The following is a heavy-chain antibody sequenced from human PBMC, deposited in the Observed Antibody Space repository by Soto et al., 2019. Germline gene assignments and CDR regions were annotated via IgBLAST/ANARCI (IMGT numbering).Heavy chain of an antibody. Sequence: SETLSLTCGVYGGSFSGYYWSWFRQPPGKGLEWIGEITYSGSTTYNPSLKSRVTISVDTSKNQFSLRLSSVTAADTAVYYCARHFSGSYYDDYWGQGSLVTVAS. J-gene: IGHJ4*02. CDR2: ITYSGST. CDR3: ARHFSGSYYDDY. V-gene: IGHV4-34*01. D-gene: IGHD1-26*01. CDR1: GGSFSGYY.